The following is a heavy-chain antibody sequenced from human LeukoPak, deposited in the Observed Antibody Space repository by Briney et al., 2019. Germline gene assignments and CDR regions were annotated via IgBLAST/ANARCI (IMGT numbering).Heavy chain of an antibody. CDR2: ISSSSSYI. J-gene: IGHJ5*02. V-gene: IGHV3-21*01. CDR3: ARDYGDYGGWWFDP. D-gene: IGHD4-17*01. Sequence: PGGSLRLSCAASGFTFSSYSMNWVRQAPGKGLEWVSSISSSSSYIYYADSVKGRFTISRDNAKNSLHLQMNSLRAEDTAVYYCARDYGDYGGWWFDPWGQGTLVTVSS. CDR1: GFTFSSYS.